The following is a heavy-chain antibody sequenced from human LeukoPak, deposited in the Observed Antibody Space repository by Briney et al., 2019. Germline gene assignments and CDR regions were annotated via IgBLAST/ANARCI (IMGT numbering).Heavy chain of an antibody. CDR2: ISSSGSTI. CDR1: GFTFSSYE. V-gene: IGHV3-48*03. J-gene: IGHJ4*02. Sequence: PGGSLRLSCAASGFTFSSYEMNWVGQPPGKGLGWVSYISSSGSTIYYADSVKGRFTISRDNAKNSLYLQMNSLRAEDTAVYYCARDSESGWSDYWGQGTLVTVSS. D-gene: IGHD6-19*01. CDR3: ARDSESGWSDY.